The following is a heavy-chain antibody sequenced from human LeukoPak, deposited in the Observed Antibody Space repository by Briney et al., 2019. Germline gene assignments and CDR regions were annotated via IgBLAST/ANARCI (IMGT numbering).Heavy chain of an antibody. CDR2: IKSKTDGGTT. D-gene: IGHD3-22*01. J-gene: IGHJ4*02. CDR3: TTATSTMIAPYFDY. CDR1: GFTFSNAW. V-gene: IGHV3-15*01. Sequence: GGSLRLSCAASGFTFSNAWMSWVRQAPGKGLEWVGRIKSKTDGGTTDYAAPVKGRFTISRDDSENTLYLQMNSLKTEDTAVYYCTTATSTMIAPYFDYWGQGTLVTVSS.